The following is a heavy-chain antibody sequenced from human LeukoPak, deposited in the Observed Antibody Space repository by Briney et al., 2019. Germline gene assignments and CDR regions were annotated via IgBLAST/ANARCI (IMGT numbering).Heavy chain of an antibody. D-gene: IGHD1-26*01. CDR1: GGSFSGYY. Sequence: SETLSLTCAVYGGSFSGYYWSWIRQPPGKGLEWIGEINHSGSTNYNPSLKSRVTISVDTSKNQFSLKLSSVTAADTAVYYCARGYSNWYFDLWGRGTLVTVSS. CDR3: ARGYSNWYFDL. CDR2: INHSGST. J-gene: IGHJ2*01. V-gene: IGHV4-34*01.